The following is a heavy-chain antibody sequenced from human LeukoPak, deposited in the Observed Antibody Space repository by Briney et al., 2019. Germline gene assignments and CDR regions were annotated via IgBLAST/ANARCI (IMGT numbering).Heavy chain of an antibody. CDR3: ARRRCSSTSCSDY. Sequence: PSETLSVTCTVSGGSISSSSYYWGWIRQPPGKGLEWIGSIYYSGSTYYNPSLKSRVTISVDTSKNQFSLKLSSVTAADTAVYYCARRRCSSTSCSDYWGQGTLVTVSS. D-gene: IGHD2-2*01. V-gene: IGHV4-39*01. J-gene: IGHJ4*02. CDR1: GGSISSSSYY. CDR2: IYYSGST.